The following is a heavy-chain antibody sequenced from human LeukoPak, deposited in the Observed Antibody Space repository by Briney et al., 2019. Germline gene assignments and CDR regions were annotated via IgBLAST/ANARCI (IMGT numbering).Heavy chain of an antibody. CDR2: IYYSGST. J-gene: IGHJ3*02. V-gene: IGHV4-59*12. Sequence: PSETLSLTCTVSGGSISGYYWGWIRQPPGKGLEWIGYIYYSGSTNYNPSLESRVTISIDTSKNQFSLKLSSVTAADTAVYYCARGFKEHLGYCSSTSCSWAFDIWGQGTMVTVSS. D-gene: IGHD2-2*01. CDR3: ARGFKEHLGYCSSTSCSWAFDI. CDR1: GGSISGYY.